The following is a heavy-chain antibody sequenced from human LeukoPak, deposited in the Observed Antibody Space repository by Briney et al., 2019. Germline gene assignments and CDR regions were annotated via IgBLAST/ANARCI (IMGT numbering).Heavy chain of an antibody. CDR1: GYTFTSYD. D-gene: IGHD2-2*02. Sequence: ASVKVSCKASGYTFTSYDINWVRQATGQGLEWMGWMNPNSGNTGYAQKFQGRVTITRNTSISTAYMELSSLRSEDTAVYYCARVWEDIVVVPAAIRVPTYAFDIWGQGTMVTVSS. V-gene: IGHV1-8*03. CDR2: MNPNSGNT. CDR3: ARVWEDIVVVPAAIRVPTYAFDI. J-gene: IGHJ3*02.